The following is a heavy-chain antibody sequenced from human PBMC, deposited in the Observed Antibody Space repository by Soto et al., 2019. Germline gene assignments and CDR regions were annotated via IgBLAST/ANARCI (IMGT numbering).Heavy chain of an antibody. CDR1: GFTYSSHG. V-gene: IGHV3-23*01. D-gene: IGHD1-20*01. Sequence: EAQLLASGGELIQPGGSPRLSCAASGFTYSSHGMSWVRQAPGKGLEWIAGLSRGGGSTYYADSVKGRFTISRDNSKNTLDLIMNSLRVEDTALYYGARDGQYITDGFDIWGQGTLVTVAS. CDR2: LSRGGGST. J-gene: IGHJ3*02. CDR3: ARDGQYITDGFDI.